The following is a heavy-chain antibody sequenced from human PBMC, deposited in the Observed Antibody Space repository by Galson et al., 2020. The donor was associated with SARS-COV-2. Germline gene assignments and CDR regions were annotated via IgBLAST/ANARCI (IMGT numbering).Heavy chain of an antibody. Sequence: EGSLRLSCAASGFTFNHYAMHWVRQAPGKGLEWVAFISFDGSSEYHAASVKGRFTISRDNSKNTLYLQMNSLRPEDTALYYCARGGPFGSGSDDSPTYYYYDMDVWGQGTTVTV. D-gene: IGHD3-10*01. CDR1: GFTFNHYA. CDR3: ARGGPFGSGSDDSPTYYYYDMDV. J-gene: IGHJ6*02. CDR2: ISFDGSSE. V-gene: IGHV3-30-3*01.